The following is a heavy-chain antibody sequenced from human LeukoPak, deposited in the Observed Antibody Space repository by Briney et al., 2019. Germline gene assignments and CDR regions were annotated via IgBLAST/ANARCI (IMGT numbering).Heavy chain of an antibody. V-gene: IGHV4-34*01. J-gene: IGHJ4*02. CDR1: GGSFSGYY. CDR2: ISHNGVT. Sequence: SETLSLTCAVYGGSFSGYYWTWIRQPPGKGLEWVGEISHNGVTNYNPSLKSRVAISVDTSKNQFSLKLSSVTAADTAVYYCARGKGSSWGYYFDYWGQGTLVTVSS. D-gene: IGHD6-13*01. CDR3: ARGKGSSWGYYFDY.